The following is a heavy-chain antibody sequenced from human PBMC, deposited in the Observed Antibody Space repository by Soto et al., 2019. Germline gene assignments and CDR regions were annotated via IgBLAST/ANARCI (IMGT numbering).Heavy chain of an antibody. J-gene: IGHJ5*01. CDR1: GFTFSRHA. D-gene: IGHD3-3*01. CDR2: ISRDGSYI. CDR3: ARTRNGGVADSFDS. Sequence: GGSLRLSCAASGFTFSRHAIHWVRLTPGRGLEWVLAISRDGSYIYYTDSVKGRFTVSRDNSKNTVFVQMNRLIPDDTALYFCARTRNGGVADSFDSWGQGTRVTV. V-gene: IGHV3-30*04.